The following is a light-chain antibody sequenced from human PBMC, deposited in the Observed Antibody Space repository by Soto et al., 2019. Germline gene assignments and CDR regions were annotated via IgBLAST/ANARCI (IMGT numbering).Light chain of an antibody. V-gene: IGKV3-20*01. CDR2: GAS. Sequence: EIVLTQSPGTLSLSPGERVTLSCRASQSVSSSYLAWYQQKPGQAPRLLIYGASSRATGIPDRFSGSGSGTYFTLTISRVDPEDFAEYDCQQDGSSYTFGQGTKLEIK. CDR1: QSVSSSY. J-gene: IGKJ2*01. CDR3: QQDGSSYT.